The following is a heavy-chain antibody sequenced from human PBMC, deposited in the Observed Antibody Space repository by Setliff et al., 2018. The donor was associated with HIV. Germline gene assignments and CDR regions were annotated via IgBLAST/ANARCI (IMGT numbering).Heavy chain of an antibody. J-gene: IGHJ6*03. CDR3: VRVTADRTNYYYYMDV. D-gene: IGHD4-17*01. CDR1: EYTFTGYY. CDR2: IDPNSGGT. Sequence: GASVKVSCKASEYTFTGYYIHWVRQAPGQGLEWMGRIDPNSGGTNYAQKFQGRVTLTRDTSISTAYMEVSRLRSDDTAVYYCVRVTADRTNYYYYMDVWDKGTTVTVSS. V-gene: IGHV1-2*06.